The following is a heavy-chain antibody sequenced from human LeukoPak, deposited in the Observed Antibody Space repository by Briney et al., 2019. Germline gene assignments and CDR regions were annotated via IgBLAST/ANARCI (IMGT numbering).Heavy chain of an antibody. V-gene: IGHV3-30*02. CDR1: GFTFSTYG. D-gene: IGHD2/OR15-2a*01. CDR3: ATSPRIYYPYYFDS. Sequence: PGGSLRLSCAASGFTFSTYGMHWVRQAPGKGLEWVTFIRYDGNNKYYADSVKGRFTISRDNSKNTLYLQLNNLRADDTAVYYCATSPRIYYPYYFDSWGQGTLVTVSS. CDR2: IRYDGNNK. J-gene: IGHJ4*02.